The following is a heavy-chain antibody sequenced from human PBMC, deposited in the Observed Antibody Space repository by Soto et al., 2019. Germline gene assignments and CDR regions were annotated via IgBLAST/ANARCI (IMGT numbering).Heavy chain of an antibody. V-gene: IGHV3-30*03. J-gene: IGHJ4*02. Sequence: PGGSLRLSCAASGFNFSSYGMHWVRQAPGKGLEWVAVISYDGSNKYYADSVKGRFTTSRDNAENSLYLQMNSLRPEDTALYYCVRSKGGYSYGTPFDYWGQGTLVTVSS. D-gene: IGHD5-18*01. CDR3: VRSKGGYSYGTPFDY. CDR2: ISYDGSNK. CDR1: GFNFSSYG.